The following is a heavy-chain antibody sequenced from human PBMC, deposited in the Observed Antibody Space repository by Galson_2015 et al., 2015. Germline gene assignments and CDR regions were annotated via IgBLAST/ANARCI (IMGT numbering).Heavy chain of an antibody. D-gene: IGHD4-17*01. CDR1: GGSISSSNW. CDR2: IYHSGST. Sequence: ETLSLTCAVSGGSISSSNWWSWVRQPPGKGLEWIGEIYHSGSTNYNPSLKSRVTISVDKSKNQFSLKLSSVTAADTAVYYCASPSARDYGDYGRLGSSPLLDAFDIWGQGTMVTVSS. CDR3: ASPSARDYGDYGRLGSSPLLDAFDI. J-gene: IGHJ3*02. V-gene: IGHV4-4*02.